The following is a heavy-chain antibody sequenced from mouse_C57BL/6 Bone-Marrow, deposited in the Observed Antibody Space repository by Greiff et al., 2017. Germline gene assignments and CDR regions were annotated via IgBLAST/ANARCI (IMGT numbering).Heavy chain of an antibody. Sequence: VKLMESGAELARPGASVKLSCKASGYTFTSYGISWVKQRTGQGLEWIGEIYPRSGNTYYNEKFKGKATLTADKSSSTAYMELRSLTSEDSAVYFCARHYYGSLWYFDVWGTGTTVTVSS. D-gene: IGHD1-1*01. CDR3: ARHYYGSLWYFDV. V-gene: IGHV1-81*01. CDR1: GYTFTSYG. CDR2: IYPRSGNT. J-gene: IGHJ1*03.